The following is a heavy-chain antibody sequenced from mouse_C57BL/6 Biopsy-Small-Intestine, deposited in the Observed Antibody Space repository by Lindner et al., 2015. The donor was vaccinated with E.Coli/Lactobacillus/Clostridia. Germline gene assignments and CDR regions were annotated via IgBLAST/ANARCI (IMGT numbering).Heavy chain of an antibody. CDR3: ARSIYEYFDY. D-gene: IGHD2-3*01. J-gene: IGHJ2*01. CDR2: IYPGGGYT. CDR1: GYTFTNYW. V-gene: IGHV1-63*01. Sequence: VQLQESGAELVRPGTSVKMSCKASGYTFTNYWIGWAKQRPGHGLEWIGDIYPGGGYTNYNEKFKGKATLTADKSSSTACMQFSSLTSEDSAIYYCARSIYEYFDYWGQGTTLTVSS.